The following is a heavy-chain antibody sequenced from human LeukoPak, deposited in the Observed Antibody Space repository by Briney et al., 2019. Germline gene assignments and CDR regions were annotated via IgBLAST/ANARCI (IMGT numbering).Heavy chain of an antibody. J-gene: IGHJ6*03. V-gene: IGHV4-34*01. CDR1: GGSFSGYY. CDR2: INHSGST. CDR3: ARGIGYCSGGSCYSIWDYYYYYMDV. D-gene: IGHD2-15*01. Sequence: SESLSLTCAVYGGSFSGYYWSWIRQPPGKGLEWIGEINHSGSTNYNPSLKSRVTISVDTSKNQFSLKLSSVTAADTAVYYCARGIGYCSGGSCYSIWDYYYYYMDVWGKGTTVTVSS.